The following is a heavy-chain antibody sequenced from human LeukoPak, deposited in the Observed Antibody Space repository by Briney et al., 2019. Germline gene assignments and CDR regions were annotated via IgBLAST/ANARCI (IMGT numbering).Heavy chain of an antibody. V-gene: IGHV3-48*03. D-gene: IGHD6-13*01. Sequence: GGALRLSCAAPGFSFTSYEINWGRQAPGEGLEWVSYISRSGSTIYYADSVKGRFTISRDNAKNSLYLQMNSLRAEDTAIYYCARALGYRFDYWGQGTLVTVSS. CDR2: ISRSGSTI. CDR3: ARALGYRFDY. CDR1: GFSFTSYE. J-gene: IGHJ4*02.